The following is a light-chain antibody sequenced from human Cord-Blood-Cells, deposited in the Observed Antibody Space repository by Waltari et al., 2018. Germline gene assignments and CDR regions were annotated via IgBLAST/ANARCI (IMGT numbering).Light chain of an antibody. CDR3: SSYTSSSTYV. CDR1: SSDVGGYNY. CDR2: EVS. J-gene: IGLJ1*01. V-gene: IGLV2-14*01. Sequence: QSALTQPASVSGSPGQSITISCTGTSSDVGGYNYVSWYQQLPGKAPKLMIDEVSNRPSGVSNRFSGSKSGNTASLTISGLQAEDEADYYCSSYTSSSTYVFGTGTKVTVL.